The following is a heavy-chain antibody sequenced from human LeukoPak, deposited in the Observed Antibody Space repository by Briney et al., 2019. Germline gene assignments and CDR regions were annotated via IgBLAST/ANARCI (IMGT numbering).Heavy chain of an antibody. CDR3: ARGGIAVPERYFQH. J-gene: IGHJ1*01. V-gene: IGHV3-53*01. CDR2: IYSGGAT. CDR1: GFTVSSNY. Sequence: GGSLRLSCAASGFTVSSNYMSWVRQAPGKGLEWVSAIYSGGATYYADSAKGRFTISRDNSKNTLYFQMNSLRAGDTAVYYCARGGIAVPERYFQHWGQGTLVTVSS. D-gene: IGHD6-19*01.